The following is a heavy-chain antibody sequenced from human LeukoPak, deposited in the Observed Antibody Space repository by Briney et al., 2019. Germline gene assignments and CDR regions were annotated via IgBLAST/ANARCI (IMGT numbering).Heavy chain of an antibody. CDR2: IHYSGST. CDR3: ARGKVFDP. Sequence: ASQTLSLTCSVSGGSISSGDHYWSWLRQPPGEGLEWIGNIHYSGSTYVNPSLKSRLSMSVDTSSNQFSLKLRSVTAADTAVYYCARGKVFDPCGPGTLVTVSS. CDR1: GGSISSGDHY. V-gene: IGHV4-30-4*01. J-gene: IGHJ5*02.